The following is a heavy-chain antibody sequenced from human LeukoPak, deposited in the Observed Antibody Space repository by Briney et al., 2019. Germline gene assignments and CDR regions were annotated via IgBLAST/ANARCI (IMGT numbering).Heavy chain of an antibody. D-gene: IGHD6-13*01. J-gene: IGHJ4*02. Sequence: GGSLRLSCAASGFTFSSYGMHWVRQAPGKGLEWVAVISYDGSNKYYADSVKGRFTISRDNSENTLYLQMNSLRAEDTAVYYCAKSPSRSSSSWYYFDYWGQGTLVTVSS. V-gene: IGHV3-30*18. CDR3: AKSPSRSSSSWYYFDY. CDR2: ISYDGSNK. CDR1: GFTFSSYG.